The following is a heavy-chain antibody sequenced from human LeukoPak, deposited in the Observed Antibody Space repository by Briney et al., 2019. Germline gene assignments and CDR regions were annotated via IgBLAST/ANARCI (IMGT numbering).Heavy chain of an antibody. CDR2: IYYSGST. D-gene: IGHD3-10*01. J-gene: IGHJ5*02. CDR3: ASVGATADWFDP. V-gene: IGHV4-39*01. CDR1: GGSITNSGYY. Sequence: SETLSLTCTVSGGSITNSGYYWGWVRQPPGKGLEWIGSIYYSGSTYYNPSLKSRVTISVDTSKNQFSLKLSSVTAADTAVYYCASVGATADWFDPWGQGTLVTVSS.